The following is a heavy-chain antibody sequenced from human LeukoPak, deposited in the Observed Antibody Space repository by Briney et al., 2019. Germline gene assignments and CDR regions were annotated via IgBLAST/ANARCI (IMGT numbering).Heavy chain of an antibody. CDR1: GYTFTSYG. V-gene: IGHV1-18*01. Sequence: ASVKVSCKASGYTFTSYGISWVRQAPGQGLEWMGWISAYNGNTNYAQKLQGRVTMTRDMSTSTVYMELSSLRSEDTAVYYCARVDDYGDYGVEPSGYWGQGTLVTVSS. J-gene: IGHJ4*02. CDR2: ISAYNGNT. CDR3: ARVDDYGDYGVEPSGY. D-gene: IGHD4-17*01.